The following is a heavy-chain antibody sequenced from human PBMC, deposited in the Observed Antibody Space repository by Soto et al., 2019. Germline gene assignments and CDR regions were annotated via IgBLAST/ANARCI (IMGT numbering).Heavy chain of an antibody. J-gene: IGHJ6*03. CDR3: ARTTVTASYYYMDV. CDR1: GYTLTNYG. V-gene: IGHV1-18*01. Sequence: GASVKVSCKDSGYTLTNYGFTWVRQAKEQGLEWLGWISTYNGNTKYAQKVQGKLTMTTDTSTSTANMELTSLRSDDTALYYCARTTVTASYYYMDVWGKGSTVTVSS. D-gene: IGHD4-17*01. CDR2: ISTYNGNT.